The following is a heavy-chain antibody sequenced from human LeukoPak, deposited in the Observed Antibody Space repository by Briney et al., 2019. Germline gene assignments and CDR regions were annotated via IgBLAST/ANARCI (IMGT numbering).Heavy chain of an antibody. V-gene: IGHV3-23*01. Sequence: PGGSLRLSCAASGLTFTNAWMSWVRQAPGKGLEWVSSISGNGGSTYYADSVKGRFTISRDNSKNTLYLQMNSLRAEDTAVYYCAKGISSGGGCYSGLDYWGQGTLVTVSS. CDR3: AKGISSGGGCYSGLDY. J-gene: IGHJ4*02. CDR2: ISGNGGST. CDR1: GLTFTNAW. D-gene: IGHD2-15*01.